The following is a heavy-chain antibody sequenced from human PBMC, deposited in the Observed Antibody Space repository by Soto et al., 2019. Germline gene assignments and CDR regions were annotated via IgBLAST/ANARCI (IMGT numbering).Heavy chain of an antibody. D-gene: IGHD3-9*01. CDR2: ISSSSSTI. Sequence: GGSLRLSCAASGFTFSSYSMNWVRQAPGKGLEWVSYISSSSSTIYYADSVKGRFTISRDNAKNSLYLQMNSLRDEDTAVYYCARRLVDILTGSYRDWYFDLWGRGTLVTVSS. CDR3: ARRLVDILTGSYRDWYFDL. CDR1: GFTFSSYS. V-gene: IGHV3-48*02. J-gene: IGHJ2*01.